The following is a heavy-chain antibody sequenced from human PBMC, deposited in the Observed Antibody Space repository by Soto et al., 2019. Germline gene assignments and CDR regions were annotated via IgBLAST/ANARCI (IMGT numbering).Heavy chain of an antibody. V-gene: IGHV3-48*03. CDR2: ISGSGSTI. Sequence: PGGSLRLSCAASGFRFSDYKMIWVRQAPGKGLEWVSYISGSGSTIYYADSVKGRFTISRDNARNSLYLQMNSLRAEDTALYSCVRGGGGGLFEHWGQGVLVTVS. D-gene: IGHD2-21*01. CDR3: VRGGGGGLFEH. CDR1: GFRFSDYK. J-gene: IGHJ4*02.